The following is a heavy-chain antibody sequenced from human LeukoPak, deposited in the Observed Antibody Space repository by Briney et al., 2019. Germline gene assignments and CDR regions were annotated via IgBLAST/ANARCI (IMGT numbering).Heavy chain of an antibody. CDR1: GFTFSSYA. CDR2: ISSNGGGT. J-gene: IGHJ4*02. V-gene: IGHV3-64*01. Sequence: RGSLRLSCTASGFTFSSYALHWVRQAPGKGLEYVSGISSNGGGTYYANFVKGRFTISRDNSKNTLYLLMGSLRAEDMAVYYCARDLSIDGGNSNGYFDYWGQGTLVTVSS. CDR3: ARDLSIDGGNSNGYFDY. D-gene: IGHD4-23*01.